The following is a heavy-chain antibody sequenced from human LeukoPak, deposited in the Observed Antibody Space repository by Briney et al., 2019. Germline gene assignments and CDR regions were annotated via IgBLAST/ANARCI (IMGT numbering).Heavy chain of an antibody. CDR1: GGSISSYY. Sequence: SETLSLTCTVSGGSISSYYWSWIRQPAGKGLEWIGRIDTSGNTNYRPSLKSRVTMSVDTSKNQFSLKLNSVTAADTAVYYCARVSSSWYQDWYFDFWGRGTLVTVSS. CDR2: IDTSGNT. V-gene: IGHV4-4*07. D-gene: IGHD6-13*01. CDR3: ARVSSSWYQDWYFDF. J-gene: IGHJ2*01.